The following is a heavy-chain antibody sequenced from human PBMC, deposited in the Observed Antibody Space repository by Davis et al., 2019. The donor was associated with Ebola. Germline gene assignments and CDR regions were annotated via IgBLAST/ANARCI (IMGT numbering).Heavy chain of an antibody. J-gene: IGHJ4*02. D-gene: IGHD3-16*02. V-gene: IGHV4-34*01. Sequence: SQTLSLTCAVYGGSFSGYYWSWIRQPPGKGLEWIGEINHSGSTNYNPSLKSRVTISVDTSKNQFSLKLSSVTAADTAVYYCARHFLGVLSYDYIWGSYRRGPLDYWGQGTLVTVSS. CDR3: ARHFLGVLSYDYIWGSYRRGPLDY. CDR2: INHSGST. CDR1: GGSFSGYY.